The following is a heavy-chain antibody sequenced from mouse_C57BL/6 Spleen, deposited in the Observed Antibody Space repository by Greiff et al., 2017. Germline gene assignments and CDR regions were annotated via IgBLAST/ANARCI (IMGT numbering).Heavy chain of an antibody. CDR2: IDPSDSYT. Sequence: VQLQQPGAELVKPGASVTLSCKASGYTFTSYWMQWVKQRPGQGLEWIGEIDPSDSYTNYNQKFKGKATLTVDTSSSTAYMQLSSLTSEDSAVYYCARETAQATDYWGQGTTLTVSS. J-gene: IGHJ2*01. CDR1: GYTFTSYW. V-gene: IGHV1-50*01. D-gene: IGHD3-2*02. CDR3: ARETAQATDY.